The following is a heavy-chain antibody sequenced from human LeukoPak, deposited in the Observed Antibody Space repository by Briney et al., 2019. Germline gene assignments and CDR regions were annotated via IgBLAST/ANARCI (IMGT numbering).Heavy chain of an antibody. J-gene: IGHJ6*02. Sequence: ASVKVSCKASGYTFTSYYMHWVRQAPGKGLEWMGGFDPEDGETIYAQKFQGRVTMTEDTSTDTAYMELSSLRSEDTAVYYCATVASTSPWYYGMDVWGQGTTVTVSS. CDR2: FDPEDGET. CDR3: ATVASTSPWYYGMDV. CDR1: GYTFTSYY. D-gene: IGHD2-2*01. V-gene: IGHV1-24*01.